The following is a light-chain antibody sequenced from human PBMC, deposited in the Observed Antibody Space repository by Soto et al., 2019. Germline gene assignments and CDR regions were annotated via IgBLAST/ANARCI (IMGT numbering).Light chain of an antibody. CDR2: DAT. J-gene: IGLJ1*01. CDR1: SSDVGAYNF. V-gene: IGLV2-11*01. Sequence: QSALTQPASVSGSPGQSITISCTGTSSDVGAYNFVSWYQLHPDKAPKVIIYDATKRPSGVPDRFSGSKSGNTASLTISGLQAEDEADYYCCSYAGGYTFVFGNGTKLTVL. CDR3: CSYAGGYTFV.